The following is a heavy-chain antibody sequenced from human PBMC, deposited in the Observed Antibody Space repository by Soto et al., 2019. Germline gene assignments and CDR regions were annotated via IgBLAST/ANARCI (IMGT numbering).Heavy chain of an antibody. CDR1: DYTFSAFG. J-gene: IGHJ6*02. CDR2: IDPRDSYS. D-gene: IGHD3-3*01. Sequence: XDSLNVSWQSSDYTFSAFGVTLVLQMPGKGLEWMATIDPRDSYSNYSLSFQGHVTISADKSIGSAYLHWSTLEASDTAIYYCARLSTRFCPQTNCQHYFGMDVWGQRTTVTVSS. V-gene: IGHV5-10-1*01. CDR3: ARLSTRFCPQTNCQHYFGMDV.